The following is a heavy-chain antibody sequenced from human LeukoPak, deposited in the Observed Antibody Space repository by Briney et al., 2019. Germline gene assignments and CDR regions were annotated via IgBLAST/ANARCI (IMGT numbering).Heavy chain of an antibody. CDR2: INLNSGAT. J-gene: IGHJ6*03. CDR1: GYTFTGYY. V-gene: IGHV1-2*02. CDR3: ARMGAYYYMDV. D-gene: IGHD3-16*01. Sequence: ASVKVSCKASGYTFTGYYMHWVRQAPGQGLAWVGWINLNSGATNYAQKFQGRVTMTRDTSISTAYMELSRLRSDDTAVYYCARMGAYYYMDVWGKGTTVTVSS.